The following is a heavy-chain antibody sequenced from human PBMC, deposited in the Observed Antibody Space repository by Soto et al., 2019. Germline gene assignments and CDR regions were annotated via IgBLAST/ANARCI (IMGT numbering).Heavy chain of an antibody. CDR1: GFTFSDDY. Sequence: QVHLVESGGGLVKPGGSLRLSCAASGFTFSDDYMTWIRQAPGKGLDWVAKISGSGTTIFYADSVEGRFTVSRDNAKNSAYLQMDSLRVEDTAVYYCASDPFYYASGYWGQGTLVTVSS. D-gene: IGHD3-10*01. CDR3: ASDPFYYASGY. CDR2: ISGSGTTI. V-gene: IGHV3-11*01. J-gene: IGHJ4*02.